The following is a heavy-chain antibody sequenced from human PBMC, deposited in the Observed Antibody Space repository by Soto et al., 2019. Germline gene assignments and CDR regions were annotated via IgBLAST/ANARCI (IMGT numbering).Heavy chain of an antibody. V-gene: IGHV4-4*02. CDR3: TRIGGWNFDH. J-gene: IGHJ4*02. CDR2: IHHSGST. CDR1: GGSISGGEW. D-gene: IGHD3-10*01. Sequence: QVQLQESGPGLVKPSGTLSLTCAVSGGSISGGEWWSWVRQPPGKGLEWIGEIHHSGSTGYNPSPKIRVTISVDTSKNQFSLQLGSVTAADTALYYCTRIGGWNFDHWGQGTLVTVSS.